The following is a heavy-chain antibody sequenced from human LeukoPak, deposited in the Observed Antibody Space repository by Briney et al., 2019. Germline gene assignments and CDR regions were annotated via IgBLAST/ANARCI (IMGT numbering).Heavy chain of an antibody. J-gene: IGHJ6*03. CDR2: IYTSGST. CDR3: ARDGGLAYCGSDCSIEIYYYMDV. D-gene: IGHD2-21*02. Sequence: PSETLSLTCTVSGGSISSYYWSWIRQPAGKGLEWIGRIYTSGSTNYNPSLKSRVTMSVDTSKNQFSLKLSSVTAADTAVYYCARDGGLAYCGSDCSIEIYYYMDVWGKGTTVTVSS. CDR1: GGSISSYY. V-gene: IGHV4-4*07.